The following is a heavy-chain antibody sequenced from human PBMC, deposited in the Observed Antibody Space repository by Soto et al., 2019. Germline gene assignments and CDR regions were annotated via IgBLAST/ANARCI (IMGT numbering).Heavy chain of an antibody. J-gene: IGHJ3*02. Sequence: GGSLRLSCAASGFTFSSYWMSWVRQAPGKGLEWVANIKQDGSEKYYVDSVKGRFTISRDNAKNSLYLQMNSLRAEDTAVYYCALLVVVAANDAFDIWGQGTMVTVSS. CDR3: ALLVVVAANDAFDI. V-gene: IGHV3-7*01. CDR1: GFTFSSYW. CDR2: IKQDGSEK. D-gene: IGHD2-15*01.